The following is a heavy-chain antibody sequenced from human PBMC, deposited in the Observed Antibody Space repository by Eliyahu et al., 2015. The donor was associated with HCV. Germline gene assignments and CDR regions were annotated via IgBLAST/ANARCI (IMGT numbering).Heavy chain of an antibody. D-gene: IGHD4-17*01. CDR3: ARTNRLYGDHWYLDP. V-gene: IGHV4-30-2*01. CDR2: IYYSGVT. CDR1: GDSISXGSYS. J-gene: IGHJ5*02. Sequence: QLQLQESGSRLVKSSQTLSLTCVVSGDSISXGSYSWSWIRQPLGKALEWIGYIYYSGVTHYNPSLKSRVTMSADRSKNQISLNLTSVTAADTAVYYCARTNRLYGDHWYLDPWGQGSLVTVSS.